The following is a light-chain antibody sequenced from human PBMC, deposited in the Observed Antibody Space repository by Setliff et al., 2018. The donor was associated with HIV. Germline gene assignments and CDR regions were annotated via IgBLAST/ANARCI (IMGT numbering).Light chain of an antibody. V-gene: IGLV2-11*01. CDR1: NSDVGAYNY. Sequence: QSALAQPPSVSGSPGHSVTISCTGSNSDVGAYNYASWYQQHPGEAPKLVIYDVTRRPSGVPDRFSGSKSGDTASLTISGLQSEDEGDYYCCSCSGTSTYVFGTGTKVTVL. CDR2: DVT. CDR3: CSCSGTSTYV. J-gene: IGLJ1*01.